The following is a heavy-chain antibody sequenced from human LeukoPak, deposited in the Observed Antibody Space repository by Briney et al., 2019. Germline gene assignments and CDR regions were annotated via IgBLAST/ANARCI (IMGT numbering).Heavy chain of an antibody. D-gene: IGHD3-22*01. J-gene: IGHJ4*02. CDR1: GYTFTSYA. CDR2: INAGNGNT. Sequence: ASVKVSCKASGYTFTSYAMHWVRQAPRQRLEWMGWINAGNGNTKYSQKFQGRVTITRDTSASTAYMELSSLRSEDTAVYYCARLAGYYDSSGYLDPFDYWGQGTLVTVSS. CDR3: ARLAGYYDSSGYLDPFDY. V-gene: IGHV1-3*01.